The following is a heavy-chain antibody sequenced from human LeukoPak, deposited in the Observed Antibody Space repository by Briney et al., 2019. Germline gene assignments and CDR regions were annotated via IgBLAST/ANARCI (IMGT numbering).Heavy chain of an antibody. CDR3: ASASSHRTAAGGDY. V-gene: IGHV3-74*01. Sequence: PGGSLRLSCAASGFTFSTYWMHWVRQAPGKGLVWVSRINGDEGSRNYADSVKGRFTISRDNAKNTLYLQMSSLRVEDTAVYYCASASSHRTAAGGDYWGQGTLVTVST. J-gene: IGHJ4*02. D-gene: IGHD6-13*01. CDR1: GFTFSTYW. CDR2: INGDEGSR.